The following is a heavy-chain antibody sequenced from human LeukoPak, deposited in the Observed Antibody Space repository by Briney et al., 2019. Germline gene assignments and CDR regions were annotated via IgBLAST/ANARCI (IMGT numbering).Heavy chain of an antibody. Sequence: SETLSLTCTVSGGSISTYYWSWIRQSPGKGLEWIGYIYYSGTTNYNPSLKSRVTISVETSKNQFSLKLSSVTDADTAVYYCARLKRSLNWFDPWGQGTLVTVSS. CDR1: GGSISTYY. CDR2: IYYSGTT. CDR3: ARLKRSLNWFDP. D-gene: IGHD2-15*01. V-gene: IGHV4-59*01. J-gene: IGHJ5*02.